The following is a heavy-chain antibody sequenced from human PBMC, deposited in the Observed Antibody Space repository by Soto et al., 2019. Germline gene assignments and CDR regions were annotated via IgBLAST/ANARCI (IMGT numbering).Heavy chain of an antibody. CDR3: ARGLFAGDV. CDR2: INPNGGST. J-gene: IGHJ6*04. CDR1: GYTFTSYY. Sequence: QVQLVQSGAEVKKPGASVRVSCKASGYTFTSYYIHWVRQAPGQGLEWMGIINPNGGSTNYAQKFQGRVTMTRDTSTSTVYMDLSSLRYEDTAVYYCARGLFAGDVWGKGTTVTVSS. V-gene: IGHV1-46*03.